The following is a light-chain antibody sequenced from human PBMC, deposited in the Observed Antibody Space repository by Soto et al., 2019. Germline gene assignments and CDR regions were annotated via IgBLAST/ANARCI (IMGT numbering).Light chain of an antibody. V-gene: IGKV3-11*01. CDR2: DGS. CDR3: QQRSNWPYT. Sequence: EIVLTQSPATLSLSPGERATLSCRASQSVSSYLAWYQQKPGQAPGLLIYDGSNRATGIPARFSGSGSGTDFTLTISSLEPEDFAVYYCQQRSNWPYTFGQGTKVEIK. CDR1: QSVSSY. J-gene: IGKJ2*01.